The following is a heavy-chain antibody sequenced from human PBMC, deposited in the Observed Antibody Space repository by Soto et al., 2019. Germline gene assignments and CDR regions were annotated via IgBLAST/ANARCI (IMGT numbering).Heavy chain of an antibody. CDR2: IYYSGST. J-gene: IGHJ6*03. D-gene: IGHD3-3*01. CDR3: ARDFITMHGGYYYYYMDV. CDR1: GGSISSYY. Sequence: SETLSLTCTVSGGSISSYYWSWIRQPPGKGLEWIGYIYYSGSTNYNPSLKSRVTLSVDKSKNQFSLKLGSVTAADTAVYYCARDFITMHGGYYYYYMDVWGKGTTVTVSS. V-gene: IGHV4-59*01.